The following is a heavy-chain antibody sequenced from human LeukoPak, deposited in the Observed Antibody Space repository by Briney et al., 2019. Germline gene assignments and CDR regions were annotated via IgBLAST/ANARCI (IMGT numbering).Heavy chain of an antibody. J-gene: IGHJ4*02. CDR3: ARAHTTTVTLLDY. Sequence: SETLSLTCAVYGGSFSGYYWSWIRQPPGKGLEWIGSIYYSGSTYYNPSLKSRVTISVDTSKNQFSLKLSSVTAADTAVYYCARAHTTTVTLLDYWGQGTLVTVSS. D-gene: IGHD4-17*01. V-gene: IGHV4-34*01. CDR2: IYYSGST. CDR1: GGSFSGYY.